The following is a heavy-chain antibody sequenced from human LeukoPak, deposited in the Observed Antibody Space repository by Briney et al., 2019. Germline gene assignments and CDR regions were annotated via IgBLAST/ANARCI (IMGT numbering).Heavy chain of an antibody. CDR1: GGSFSGYY. CDR3: ARVSRLRGNYDFWSGYYFAY. D-gene: IGHD3-3*01. J-gene: IGHJ4*02. V-gene: IGHV4-34*01. Sequence: KSSETLSLTCAVYGGSFSGYYWSWIRQPPGKGLEWIGEINHSGSTNYNPSLKSRVTISVDTSKNQFSLKLSSVTAADTAVYYCARVSRLRGNYDFWSGYYFAYWGQGTLVTVSS. CDR2: INHSGST.